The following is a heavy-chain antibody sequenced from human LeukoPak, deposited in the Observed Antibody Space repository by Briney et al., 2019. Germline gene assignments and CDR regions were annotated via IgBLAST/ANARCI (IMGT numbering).Heavy chain of an antibody. CDR1: GFTFDDYA. CDR2: ISRNSGSI. D-gene: IGHD5-24*01. V-gene: IGHV3-9*01. Sequence: GGSLRLSSAASGFTFDDYAMHWVRQAPGKGLEWVSGISRNSGSIGYADSVKGRFTISRDNAKNSLYLQMNSLRAEDTAVYYCARARWLQSNFDYWGQGTLVTVSS. CDR3: ARARWLQSNFDY. J-gene: IGHJ4*02.